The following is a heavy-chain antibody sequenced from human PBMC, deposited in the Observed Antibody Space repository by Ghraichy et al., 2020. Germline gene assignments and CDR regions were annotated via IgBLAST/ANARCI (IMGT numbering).Heavy chain of an antibody. V-gene: IGHV3-48*02. J-gene: IGHJ6*02. CDR3: ARASTVVRFFYYGGMDV. Sequence: GGSLRLSCVGSGFTFSSYGMNWVRQSPGKGPEWVSYITSGSSFKSYADSVKGRFTISRDTAHNSLSLQMNNLRDEDTAVYFCARASTVVRFFYYGGMDVWGQGTTVTVSS. CDR2: ITSGSSFK. D-gene: IGHD4-23*01. CDR1: GFTFSSYG.